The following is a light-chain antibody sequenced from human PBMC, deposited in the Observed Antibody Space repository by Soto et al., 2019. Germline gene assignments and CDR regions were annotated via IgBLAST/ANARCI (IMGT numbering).Light chain of an antibody. CDR3: QQYDISPLT. CDR1: HSMSNSN. V-gene: IGKV3-20*01. Sequence: IVLTQSPGTLSLSPGDRATLSCRASHSMSNSNLAWYQHKPGQAPRLLIYGASSRATGIPDRFSGSGSETDFTLTITRLEPEDFAVYYCQQYDISPLTFGGGTKVDIK. J-gene: IGKJ4*01. CDR2: GAS.